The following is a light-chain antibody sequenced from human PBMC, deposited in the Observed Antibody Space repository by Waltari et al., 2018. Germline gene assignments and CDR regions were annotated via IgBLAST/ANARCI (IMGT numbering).Light chain of an antibody. CDR2: LGS. J-gene: IGKJ1*01. Sequence: DIVMTQSPLSLPVTPGGPASIPCRSSQSLLHSNVYNYLDWYLQKPGQSPRLLIYLGSNRAPGGPDRCSGSGSGTDFTLKISRVEAEDVGVYYCMQALQTPRTFGQGTKVEIK. CDR3: MQALQTPRT. V-gene: IGKV2-28*01. CDR1: QSLLHSNVYNY.